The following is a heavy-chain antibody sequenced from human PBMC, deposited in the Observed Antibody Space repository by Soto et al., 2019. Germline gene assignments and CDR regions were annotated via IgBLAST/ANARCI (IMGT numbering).Heavy chain of an antibody. CDR2: ISSDGST. D-gene: IGHD3-22*01. V-gene: IGHV3-64D*06. CDR1: GCPFSSDD. CDR3: VKPPGYSNASTTYYSV. J-gene: IGHJ4*02. Sequence: WVTLRLSCSVSGCPFSSDDIHWGRHAPEKGLEYVSSISSDGSTYYAGSVKGRFTISRDNSRRTLYLRMSSLRAEDTAVYYCVKPPGYSNASTTYYSVWGQGTLVTVSS.